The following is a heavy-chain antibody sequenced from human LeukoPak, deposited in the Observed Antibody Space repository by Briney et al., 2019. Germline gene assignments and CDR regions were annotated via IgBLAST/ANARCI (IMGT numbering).Heavy chain of an antibody. CDR1: GGSISTNY. D-gene: IGHD3-22*01. J-gene: IGHJ4*02. V-gene: IGHV4-4*07. CDR3: ARGTFDSSGYYLFDY. CDR2: IYNSGNT. Sequence: SETLSLTCTVSGGSISTNYWSWIRQPAGKGLEWIGRIYNSGNTNYSPPLESRVTMSADTSKNQFSLKLSSVTAADTAVYYCARGTFDSSGYYLFDYWGQGTLVTVSS.